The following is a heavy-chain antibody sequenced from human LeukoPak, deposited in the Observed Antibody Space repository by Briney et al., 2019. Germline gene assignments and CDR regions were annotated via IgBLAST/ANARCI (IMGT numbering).Heavy chain of an antibody. V-gene: IGHV4-4*07. Sequence: SETLSLTCTVSGGSISSYYWSWIRQPAGKGLEWIGRIYTSGSTSYNPSLKSRVTMSVDTSKNQFSLKLSSVTAADTAVYYCARGWYYGSGSDYFDYWGQGTLVTVSS. CDR2: IYTSGST. D-gene: IGHD3-10*01. J-gene: IGHJ4*02. CDR1: GGSISSYY. CDR3: ARGWYYGSGSDYFDY.